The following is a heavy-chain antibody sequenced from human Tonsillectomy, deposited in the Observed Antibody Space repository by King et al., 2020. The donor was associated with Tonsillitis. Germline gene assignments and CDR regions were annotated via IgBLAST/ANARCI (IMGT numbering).Heavy chain of an antibody. D-gene: IGHD1-26*01. CDR1: GYSFTSYW. V-gene: IGHV5-51*01. CDR3: ARLGEEWELFVWYFDY. J-gene: IGHJ4*02. CDR2: IYPGDSDT. Sequence: QLVQSGAEVKKPGESLKISCKGSGYSFTSYWIGWVRQMPGKGLEWMGIIYPGDSDTRYSPSFQVQVTISADKSISTAYLQWSSLKASDTAMYYCARLGEEWELFVWYFDYWGQGTLVTVSS.